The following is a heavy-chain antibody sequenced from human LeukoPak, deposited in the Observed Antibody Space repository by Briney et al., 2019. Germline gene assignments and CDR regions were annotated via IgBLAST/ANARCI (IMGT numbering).Heavy chain of an antibody. D-gene: IGHD5-12*01. Sequence: SVKVSCKASGGTFSSYAISWVRQAPGQGLEWMGRIIPILGIANYAQKFQGRVTITADKSTSTAYMELSSLRSEDTAVYYCARSGGYARTAFDIWGQGTMVTVSS. CDR2: IIPILGIA. CDR1: GGTFSSYA. V-gene: IGHV1-69*04. J-gene: IGHJ3*02. CDR3: ARSGGYARTAFDI.